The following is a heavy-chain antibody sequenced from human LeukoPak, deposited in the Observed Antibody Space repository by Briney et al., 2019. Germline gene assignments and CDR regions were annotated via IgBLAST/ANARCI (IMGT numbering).Heavy chain of an antibody. CDR1: GYTFTGYY. D-gene: IGHD7-27*01. J-gene: IGHJ4*02. CDR2: ISAYNGNT. Sequence: GASVKVSCKASGYTFTGYYMHWVRQAPGQGLEWMGWISAYNGNTNYAQKLQGRVTMTTDTSTSTAYMELRSLRSDDTAVYYCARAGDFAFDYWGQGTLVTVSS. V-gene: IGHV1-18*04. CDR3: ARAGDFAFDY.